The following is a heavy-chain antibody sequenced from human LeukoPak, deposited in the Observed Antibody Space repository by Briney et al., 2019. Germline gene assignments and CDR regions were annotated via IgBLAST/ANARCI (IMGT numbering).Heavy chain of an antibody. Sequence: GGSLRLSCAASGFTVSSNYMSWVRQAPGKGLEWVSVIYSGGSTYYADSVKGRFTISRDNAKNSLYLQMNSLRAEDTAVYYCARVIGYSSSPGAFDIWGQGTMVTVSS. D-gene: IGHD6-13*01. CDR2: IYSGGST. CDR3: ARVIGYSSSPGAFDI. J-gene: IGHJ3*02. V-gene: IGHV3-66*01. CDR1: GFTVSSNY.